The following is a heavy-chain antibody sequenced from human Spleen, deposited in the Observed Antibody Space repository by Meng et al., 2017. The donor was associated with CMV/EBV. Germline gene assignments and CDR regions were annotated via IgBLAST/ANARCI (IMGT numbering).Heavy chain of an antibody. CDR3: ARVWSGGSCYHWFDP. Sequence: LGYTFTGYYMHVVRQAPGQGLEWMGWINPNSGGTNYAEKFQGRVTMTRDTSISTAYMELSRLRSDDTAVYYWARVWSGGSCYHWFDPWGQGTLVTVSS. D-gene: IGHD2-15*01. V-gene: IGHV1-2*02. CDR1: GYTFTGYY. J-gene: IGHJ5*02. CDR2: INPNSGGT.